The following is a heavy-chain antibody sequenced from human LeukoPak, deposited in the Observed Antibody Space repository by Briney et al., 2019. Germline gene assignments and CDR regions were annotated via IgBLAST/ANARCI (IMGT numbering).Heavy chain of an antibody. CDR2: IYYSGST. V-gene: IGHV4-59*01. J-gene: IGHJ4*02. CDR3: ARPSSSGYYLHPFDY. D-gene: IGHD3-22*01. CDR1: GGSISSYY. Sequence: SETLSLTCTDSGGSISSYYWSWIRQPPGKGLAWIGYIYYSGSTNYNPSLKSRVTISVDTSKNQFSLKLSSVTAAVTAVYYCARPSSSGYYLHPFDYWGQGTLVTVSS.